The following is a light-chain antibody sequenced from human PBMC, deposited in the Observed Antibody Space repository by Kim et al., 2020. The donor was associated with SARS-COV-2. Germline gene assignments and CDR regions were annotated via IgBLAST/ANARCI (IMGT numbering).Light chain of an antibody. V-gene: IGLV1-40*01. CDR1: HSNIGAGYD. J-gene: IGLJ1*01. CDR3: QSYDSSLSAYV. CDR2: GDI. Sequence: QSVLTQPPSASGAPGQRVTVSCTGTHSNIGAGYDVHWYQQFPGMAPKLLIYGDINRPSGVPDRFSGSKSGSSASLVITGLQPEDEADYYCQSYDSSLSAYVFGSGTKVTVL.